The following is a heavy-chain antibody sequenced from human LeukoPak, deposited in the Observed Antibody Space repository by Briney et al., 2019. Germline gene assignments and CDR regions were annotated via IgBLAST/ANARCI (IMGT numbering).Heavy chain of an antibody. J-gene: IGHJ4*02. CDR3: ARDTAMDE. CDR2: IKQDGSEK. D-gene: IGHD5-18*01. V-gene: IGHV3-7*04. Sequence: GGSLRLSCSASGFTFIDYYMTGVRQVPGKGLEWVASIKQDGSEKYYVDSVKGRFTISRDNAKKSLYLQMNSLRAEDTAVYHCARDTAMDEWGQGTLVTVSS. CDR1: GFTFIDYY.